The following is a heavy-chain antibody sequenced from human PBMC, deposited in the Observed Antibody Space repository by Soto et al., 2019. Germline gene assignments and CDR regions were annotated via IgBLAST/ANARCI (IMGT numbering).Heavy chain of an antibody. V-gene: IGHV1-69*12. Sequence: QVQLVQSGAEVKKPGSSVKVSCKASGGTFSSYAISWVRQAPGQGLEWMGGIIPIFGTANYAQKFQGRVTVTADESTSTAYMELSSLRSEDTAVYYCARGAEGVGATDDYLDYWGQGTLVTVSS. J-gene: IGHJ4*02. D-gene: IGHD1-26*01. CDR2: IIPIFGTA. CDR1: GGTFSSYA. CDR3: ARGAEGVGATDDYLDY.